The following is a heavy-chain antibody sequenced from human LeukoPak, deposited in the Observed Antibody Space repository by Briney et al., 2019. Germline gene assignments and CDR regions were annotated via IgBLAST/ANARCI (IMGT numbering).Heavy chain of an antibody. CDR1: GFTSSSYG. D-gene: IGHD6-13*01. Sequence: PGGSLRLSCAASGFTSSSYGMHWVRQAPGKGLEWVALIWYDGSNKYYADSVKGRFTISRDNSKNTLYLQMNSLRAEDTAVYYCARASEGAAAYYWGQGTLVTVSS. V-gene: IGHV3-33*01. CDR2: IWYDGSNK. CDR3: ARASEGAAAYY. J-gene: IGHJ4*02.